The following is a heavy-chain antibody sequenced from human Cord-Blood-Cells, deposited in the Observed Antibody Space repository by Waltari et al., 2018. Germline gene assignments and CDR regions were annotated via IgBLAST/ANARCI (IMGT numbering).Heavy chain of an antibody. D-gene: IGHD7-27*01. CDR3: ARSWVFDY. J-gene: IGHJ4*02. V-gene: IGHV3-30-3*01. Sequence: QVQLVESGGGVVQPGRSLRLSWAASGFTFVSSLMHWVRQAPGKGLEWVAVISYDGSNKYYADSVKGRFTISRDNSKNTLYLQMNSLRSEDTAVYYCARSWVFDYWGQGTLVTVSS. CDR1: GFTFVSSL. CDR2: ISYDGSNK.